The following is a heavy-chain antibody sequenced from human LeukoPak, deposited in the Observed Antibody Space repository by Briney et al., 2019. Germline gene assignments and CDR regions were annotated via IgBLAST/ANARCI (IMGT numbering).Heavy chain of an antibody. V-gene: IGHV1-46*01. Sequence: GASVKVSCKASGYTFTSYYMHWVRQAPGQGLEWMGIINPSGGTTNYAQKFQGRVTMTRDTSTSTVYMELSSLRSEDTAVYYCARAADYNSGWYLFDYWGQGTLVTVSS. J-gene: IGHJ4*02. D-gene: IGHD6-19*01. CDR2: INPSGGTT. CDR1: GYTFTSYY. CDR3: ARAADYNSGWYLFDY.